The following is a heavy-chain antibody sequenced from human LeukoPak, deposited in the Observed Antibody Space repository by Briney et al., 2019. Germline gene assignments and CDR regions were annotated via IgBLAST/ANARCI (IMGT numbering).Heavy chain of an antibody. CDR3: ASSNGNSPFDY. J-gene: IGHJ4*02. CDR1: GFTFSSYW. D-gene: IGHD4-23*01. Sequence: PGGSLRLSCAASGFTFSSYWMNWVRQAPGKGLEWVVSIKQDGSQIYSMDSVKGRFTISRDNAKNSLYLQMNSLRAEDTAVYYCASSNGNSPFDYWGRGTLVTVSS. CDR2: IKQDGSQI. V-gene: IGHV3-7*02.